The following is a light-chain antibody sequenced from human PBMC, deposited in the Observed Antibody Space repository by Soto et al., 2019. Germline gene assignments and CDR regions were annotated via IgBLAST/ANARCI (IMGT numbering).Light chain of an antibody. CDR2: SHN. CDR3: AAWDDSLNGWV. J-gene: IGLJ3*02. Sequence: QAVVTQPPSASGTPGQRVTISCSGSSSNIGGYTVNWYQQLPGTAPKLLIYSHNQRPSGVPDRFSGSKSGTSASLAISGLQSEDEADYYCAAWDDSLNGWVFGGGTKLTVL. V-gene: IGLV1-44*01. CDR1: SSNIGGYT.